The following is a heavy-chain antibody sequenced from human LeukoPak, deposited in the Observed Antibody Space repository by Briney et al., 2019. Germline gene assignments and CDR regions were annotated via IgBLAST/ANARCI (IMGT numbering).Heavy chain of an antibody. D-gene: IGHD6-13*01. CDR1: GGSVSSTNW. CDR3: ARGLYGAAAGTH. Sequence: SETLSLTCGVSGGSVSSTNWWTWIRQPPGKGLEWIGEVHLDGRTNFNPSLKSRLTMSVDTSKNQFSLKLRSVTAADTAVYYCARGLYGAAAGTHWGQGTQVTVSS. CDR2: VHLDGRT. J-gene: IGHJ1*01. V-gene: IGHV4-4*02.